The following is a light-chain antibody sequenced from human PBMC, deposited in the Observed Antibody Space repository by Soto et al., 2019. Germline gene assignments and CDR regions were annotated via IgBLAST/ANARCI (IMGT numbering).Light chain of an antibody. CDR1: QSVSTN. CDR3: QQYNNWLGT. CDR2: GAS. J-gene: IGKJ1*01. Sequence: EIVMTQSPATLSVSPGERATLSCRASQSVSTNLAWYQQTPGQAPRLLIFGASASATGIPARFSGSGSGTEFTLTISSLQSEDVAVYYCQQYNNWLGTFGQGTKVEI. V-gene: IGKV3-15*01.